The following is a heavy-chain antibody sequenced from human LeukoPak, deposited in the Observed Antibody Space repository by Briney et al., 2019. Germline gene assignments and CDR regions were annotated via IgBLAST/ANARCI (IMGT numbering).Heavy chain of an antibody. J-gene: IGHJ4*02. Sequence: SQTLSLTCAVSGGSISSGGYSWSWIRQPPGKGLEWIGYIYYSGSTNYNPSLKSRVTISVDASKNQFSLKLSSVTAADTAVYYCASGIIEMAAWSVFDYWGQGTLVTVSS. D-gene: IGHD5-24*01. CDR3: ASGIIEMAAWSVFDY. CDR1: GGSISSGGYS. V-gene: IGHV4-61*08. CDR2: IYYSGST.